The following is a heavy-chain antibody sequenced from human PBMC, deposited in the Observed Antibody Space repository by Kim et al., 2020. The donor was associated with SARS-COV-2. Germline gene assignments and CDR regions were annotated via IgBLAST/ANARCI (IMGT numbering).Heavy chain of an antibody. D-gene: IGHD5-12*01. J-gene: IGHJ6*02. V-gene: IGHV4-34*01. Sequence: RRVTISVDTSKNQFSLKLSSVTAADTAVYYCARGPLIVATNNYYYYGMDVWGQGTTVTVSS. CDR3: ARGPLIVATNNYYYYGMDV.